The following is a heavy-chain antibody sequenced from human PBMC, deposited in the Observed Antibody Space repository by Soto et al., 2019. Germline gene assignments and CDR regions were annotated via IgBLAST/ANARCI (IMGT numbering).Heavy chain of an antibody. Sequence: GGSLRLSCAASGFTFSSYNMSWVRQAPGKGLEWVSAISGSGGSTYYADSVKGRFTISRDNSKNTLYLQMNSLRAEDTAVYYCARDRNDSSGPTFYYYGMDVWGQGTTVTVSS. D-gene: IGHD3-22*01. CDR2: ISGSGGST. J-gene: IGHJ6*02. V-gene: IGHV3-23*01. CDR1: GFTFSSYN. CDR3: ARDRNDSSGPTFYYYGMDV.